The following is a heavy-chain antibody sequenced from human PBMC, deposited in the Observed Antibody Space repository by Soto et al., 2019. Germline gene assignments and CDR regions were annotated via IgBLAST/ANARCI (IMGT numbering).Heavy chain of an antibody. CDR2: IIPIFATP. Sequence: GSSAQGSCKAYGGTFRGSAISWVRQAPGQGLEWMGGIIPIFATPNYAQQFQGRVTTTADESTSTAYMELSSLRSEDTAVYYSARRRGAQEIEVVPAPNHFDDWGQGTLVTVSS. J-gene: IGHJ4*02. V-gene: IGHV1-69*13. CDR1: GGTFRGSA. CDR3: ARRRGAQEIEVVPAPNHFDD. D-gene: IGHD2-2*01.